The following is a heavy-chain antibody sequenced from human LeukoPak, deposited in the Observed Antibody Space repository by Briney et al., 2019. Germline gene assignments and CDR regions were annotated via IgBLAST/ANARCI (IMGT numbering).Heavy chain of an antibody. Sequence: QAGGSLRLSCAASGFTFSTYWMNWVRQAPGKGLEWVANIKEDGSEKDYVDSVKGRFTISRDNAKNSLYLQMNSLRAEDTAVYYCARDPSAAAGMIPVYWYFDLWGRGTLVTVSS. CDR2: IKEDGSEK. V-gene: IGHV3-7*01. CDR1: GFTFSTYW. CDR3: ARDPSAAAGMIPVYWYFDL. D-gene: IGHD6-13*01. J-gene: IGHJ2*01.